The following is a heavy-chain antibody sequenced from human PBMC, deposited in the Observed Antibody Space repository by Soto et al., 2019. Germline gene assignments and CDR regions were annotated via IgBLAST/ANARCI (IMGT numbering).Heavy chain of an antibody. Sequence: PSETLSLTCTVSGGSISSYYWSWIRQPAGKGLEWIWRIYTSGSTNYNPSLKSRVTMSVDTSKNQFSLKLSSVTAADTAVYYCAREQLELRNYYYGMDVWGQGTTVTVSS. D-gene: IGHD1-7*01. V-gene: IGHV4-4*07. J-gene: IGHJ6*02. CDR3: AREQLELRNYYYGMDV. CDR2: IYTSGST. CDR1: GGSISSYY.